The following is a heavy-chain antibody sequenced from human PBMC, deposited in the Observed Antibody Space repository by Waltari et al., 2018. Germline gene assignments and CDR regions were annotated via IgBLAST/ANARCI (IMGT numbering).Heavy chain of an antibody. CDR2: IIPILGIA. J-gene: IGHJ4*02. V-gene: IGHV1-69*04. CDR3: ARRGGGGYDIFDY. D-gene: IGHD5-12*01. Sequence: QVQLVQSGAEVKKPGSSVKVSCKASGGTFSSDAISWLRQAPGQVLEWMGGIIPILGIANYAQKFQGRVTITADESTSTAYMDLSSLRSEDTAVYYCARRGGGGYDIFDYCGQGTLVTVSS. CDR1: GGTFSSDA.